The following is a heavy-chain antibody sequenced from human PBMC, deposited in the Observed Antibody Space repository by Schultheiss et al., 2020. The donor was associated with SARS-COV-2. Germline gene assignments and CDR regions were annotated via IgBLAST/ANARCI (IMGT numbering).Heavy chain of an antibody. V-gene: IGHV3-23*01. CDR1: GFTFSSYW. CDR3: AKEAIAARPRYGVY. D-gene: IGHD6-6*01. CDR2: ISGSGGST. J-gene: IGHJ4*02. Sequence: GGSLRLSCAASGFTFSSYWMSWVRQAPGKGLEWVSGISGSGGSTYYADSVKGRFTISRDNAKNSLYLQMNSLRAEDTAVYYCAKEAIAARPRYGVYWGQGTLVTVSS.